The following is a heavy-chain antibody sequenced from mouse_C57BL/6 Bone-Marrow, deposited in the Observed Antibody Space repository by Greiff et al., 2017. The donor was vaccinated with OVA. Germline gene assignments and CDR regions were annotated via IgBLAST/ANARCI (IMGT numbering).Heavy chain of an antibody. Sequence: EVMLVESGGGLVKPGGSLKLSCAASGFTFSDYGMHWVRQAPEKGLEWVAYISSGSSTIYYADTVKGRFTISRDNAKNTLFLQMTSLRSEDTAMYYCARKAYDGYWYFDVWGTGTTVTVSS. CDR1: GFTFSDYG. J-gene: IGHJ1*03. CDR2: ISSGSSTI. V-gene: IGHV5-17*01. D-gene: IGHD2-3*01. CDR3: ARKAYDGYWYFDV.